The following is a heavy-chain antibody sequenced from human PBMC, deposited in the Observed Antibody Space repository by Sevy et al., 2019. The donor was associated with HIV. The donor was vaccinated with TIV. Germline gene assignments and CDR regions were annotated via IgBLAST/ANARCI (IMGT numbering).Heavy chain of an antibody. CDR1: GYTFTSYY. CDR2: INPSGGST. J-gene: IGHJ3*02. V-gene: IGHV1-46*01. D-gene: IGHD1-26*01. CDR3: ARTKKSGSYSVYAFDI. Sequence: ASVKVSCKASGYTFTSYYMHWVRQAPGQGLEWMGIINPSGGSTSYAQKFQGRVTMTRDTSTSTVYMELSSLRSEDTAVNYCARTKKSGSYSVYAFDIWGRGTMVTVSS.